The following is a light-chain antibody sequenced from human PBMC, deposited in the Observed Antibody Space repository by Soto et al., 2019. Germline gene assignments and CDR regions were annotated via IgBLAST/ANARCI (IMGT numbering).Light chain of an antibody. Sequence: DIQMTQSPSSLSASVGDRVTITCQASQDINNDLDWYQYKPGKAPKLLIFDATNVEAGVPSRFSGSGSRTHFSLTISSLQPEDFATYFCHQYDSLPPTFGQGTRLEIK. CDR1: QDINND. CDR3: HQYDSLPPT. J-gene: IGKJ5*01. V-gene: IGKV1-33*01. CDR2: DAT.